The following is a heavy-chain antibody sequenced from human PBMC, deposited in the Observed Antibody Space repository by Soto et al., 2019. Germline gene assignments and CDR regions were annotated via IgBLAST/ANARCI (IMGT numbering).Heavy chain of an antibody. CDR3: ARQRSSWDTWFGP. CDR2: IYYSGNT. J-gene: IGHJ5*02. V-gene: IGHV4-59*08. D-gene: IGHD6-13*01. CDR1: GGSISSYY. Sequence: SETLSLTCTVSGGSISSYYWSWIRQPPGKGLEWIGHIYYSGNTNYNPSLKSRVTISVDTSKSQCSLKLNSVTAADTAVYYCARQRSSWDTWFGPWGQGTLVTV.